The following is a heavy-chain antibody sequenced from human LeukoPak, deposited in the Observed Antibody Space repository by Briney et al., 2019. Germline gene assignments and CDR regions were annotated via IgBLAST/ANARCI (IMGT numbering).Heavy chain of an antibody. Sequence: GASVKVSCKASGGTFSSYAISWVRQAPGQGLEWMGRITPILGIANYAQKFQGRVTITADKSTSTAYMELSSLRSEDTAVYYCARDTTYYYDSSGYYYFDYWGQGTLVTVSS. CDR2: ITPILGIA. V-gene: IGHV1-69*04. J-gene: IGHJ4*02. D-gene: IGHD3-22*01. CDR3: ARDTTYYYDSSGYYYFDY. CDR1: GGTFSSYA.